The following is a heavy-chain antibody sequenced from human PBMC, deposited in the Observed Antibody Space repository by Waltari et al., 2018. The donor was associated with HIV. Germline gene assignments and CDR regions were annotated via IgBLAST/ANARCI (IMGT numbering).Heavy chain of an antibody. D-gene: IGHD1-26*01. CDR1: GGSISSFY. CDR3: AREVMGYCFDY. CDR2: IYYSGST. Sequence: QVQLQESGPGLVKPSETLSLTCTVSGGSISSFYWSWIRQPPGNRLEWIGYIYYSGSTNYKPSLKSRVTRSVDTSKNQFSLRLNSVTAADTAVYYCAREVMGYCFDYWGQGTLVTVSS. J-gene: IGHJ4*02. V-gene: IGHV4-59*01.